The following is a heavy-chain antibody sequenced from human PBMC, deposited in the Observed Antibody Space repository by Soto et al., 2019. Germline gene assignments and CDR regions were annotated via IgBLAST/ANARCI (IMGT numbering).Heavy chain of an antibody. CDR3: ARSGSSWNLREFDS. CDR1: GYTFTSYG. D-gene: IGHD6-13*01. CDR2: ISPYNGDT. Sequence: QVQLVQSGTELKKPGASVMVSCKTSGYTFTSYGISWVRQAPGQGPEWMGLISPYNGDTIYARKFQGRVIVTADTATRTVYLELRSLRSDDTAVYYCARSGSSWNLREFDSWGQGTLVTVSS. J-gene: IGHJ4*02. V-gene: IGHV1-18*01.